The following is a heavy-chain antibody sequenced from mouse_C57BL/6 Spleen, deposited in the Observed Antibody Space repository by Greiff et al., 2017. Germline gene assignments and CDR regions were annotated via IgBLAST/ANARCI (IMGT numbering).Heavy chain of an antibody. CDR3: ASSTPVVATDWYFDV. Sequence: EVKLVESGGGLVQPGGSLSLSCAASGFTFTDYYMSWVRQPPGKALEWLGFIRNKANGYTTEYSASVKGRFTISRDNSQSILYLQMNALRAEDSATYYCASSTPVVATDWYFDVWGTGTTVTVSS. V-gene: IGHV7-3*01. D-gene: IGHD1-1*01. CDR2: IRNKANGYTT. J-gene: IGHJ1*03. CDR1: GFTFTDYY.